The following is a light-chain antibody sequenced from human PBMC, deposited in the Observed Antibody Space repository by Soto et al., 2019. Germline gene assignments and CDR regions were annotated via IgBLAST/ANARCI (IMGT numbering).Light chain of an antibody. J-gene: IGKJ1*01. Sequence: DIQMTQSASSLSASVGDRITITCRASQSINNYLNWYQQKPGKAPKLVIYGASRLQSGVPSRFSGSGSGTDFTLTITSLQPEDFAIYYFQQTYSTPWTFGQGAKVEIK. V-gene: IGKV1-39*01. CDR3: QQTYSTPWT. CDR2: GAS. CDR1: QSINNY.